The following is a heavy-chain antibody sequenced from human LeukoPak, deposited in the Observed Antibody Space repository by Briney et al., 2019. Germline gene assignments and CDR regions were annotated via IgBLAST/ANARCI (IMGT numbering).Heavy chain of an antibody. CDR3: ARENFADLFDF. J-gene: IGHJ4*02. CDR1: GFTFSNYN. Sequence: GGSLRLSCAASGFTFSNYNMNWVRQAPGKGLECIAYISSSSSTIYYADSVKGRFTISRDNAKNSLFLHMNSLRAEDTALYYCARENFADLFDFWGQGALVTVSS. CDR2: ISSSSSTI. D-gene: IGHD1-7*01. V-gene: IGHV3-48*01.